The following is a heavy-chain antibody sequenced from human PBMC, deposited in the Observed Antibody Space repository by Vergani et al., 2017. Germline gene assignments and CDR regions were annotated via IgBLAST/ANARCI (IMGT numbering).Heavy chain of an antibody. CDR3: ARAGTYYYDSSRGYYFDY. CDR2: INPSGGST. CDR1: GYTFTSYY. Sequence: QVQLVQSGAEVKKPGSSVKVSCKASGYTFTSYYMHWVRQAPGQGLEWMGIINPSGGSTSYAQKFQGRVTMTRDTSTSTVYMELSSLRSEDTAVYYCARAGTYYYDSSRGYYFDYWGQGTLVTVSS. V-gene: IGHV1-46*01. D-gene: IGHD3-22*01. J-gene: IGHJ4*02.